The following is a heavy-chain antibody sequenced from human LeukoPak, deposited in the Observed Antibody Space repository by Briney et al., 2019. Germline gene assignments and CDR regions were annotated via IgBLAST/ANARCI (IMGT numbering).Heavy chain of an antibody. CDR1: GGTFSSYT. CDR2: IIPILGIA. J-gene: IGHJ5*02. CDR3: ARTSDSSGYYLPRGNWFDP. Sequence: GASVKVSCKASGGTFSSYTISWVRQAPGQGLEWMGRIIPILGIANYAQKFQGRVTITADKSTSTAYMELSSLRSEDTAVYYCARTSDSSGYYLPRGNWFDPWGQGTLVTVSS. V-gene: IGHV1-69*02. D-gene: IGHD3-22*01.